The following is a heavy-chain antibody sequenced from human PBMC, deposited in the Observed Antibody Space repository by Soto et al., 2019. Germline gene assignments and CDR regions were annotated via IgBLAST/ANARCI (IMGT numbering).Heavy chain of an antibody. CDR1: GGSFSGYY. Sequence: PSETLSLTCAVYGGSFSGYYWSWIRQSPGKGPEWIGSVFYTGFTSYNPSLESRVSVSVDTSKNQFSLKVSGVSAADTAVYYCATSQKGYNWNYFDHWGQGALVTVSS. V-gene: IGHV4-34*12. D-gene: IGHD1-20*01. CDR3: ATSQKGYNWNYFDH. J-gene: IGHJ4*02. CDR2: VFYTGFT.